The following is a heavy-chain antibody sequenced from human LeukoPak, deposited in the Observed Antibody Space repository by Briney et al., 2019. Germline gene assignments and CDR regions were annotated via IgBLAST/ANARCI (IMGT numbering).Heavy chain of an antibody. CDR2: INNFGSST. CDR1: EFTFSSYS. CDR3: ARYWNDRYFDY. V-gene: IGHV3-23*01. Sequence: GGSLRLSCAASEFTFSSYSMGWVRQAPGRGLEWVSVINNFGSSTFYADSVKGRFTISRDNSKSTLYQQMNSLRAEDTAVYYCARYWNDRYFDYWGQGTLVTVSS. D-gene: IGHD1-1*01. J-gene: IGHJ4*02.